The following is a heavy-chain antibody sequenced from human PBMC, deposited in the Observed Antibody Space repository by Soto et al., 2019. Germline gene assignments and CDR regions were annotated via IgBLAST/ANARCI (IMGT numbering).Heavy chain of an antibody. V-gene: IGHV1-8*01. D-gene: IGHD5-18*01. J-gene: IGHJ6*02. CDR3: ARVGDGYSYPYYYYGMDV. CDR1: GYTFTSYD. CDR2: MNPNSGNT. Sequence: QVQLVQSGAEVKKPGASVKVSCKASGYTFTSYDINWVRQATGQGLEWMGWMNPNSGNTGYAQKFQVRVTMTRNTSISTAYLELSSLRSEDTAVYFCARVGDGYSYPYYYYGMDVWGQGTTVTGSS.